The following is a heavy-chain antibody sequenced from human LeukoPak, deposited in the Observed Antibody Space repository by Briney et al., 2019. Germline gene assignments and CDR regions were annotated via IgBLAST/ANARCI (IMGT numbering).Heavy chain of an antibody. CDR3: AKRVMTTVTSNWFDP. V-gene: IGHV3-23*01. CDR2: IIPSGHTT. D-gene: IGHD4-11*01. CDR1: GFTFSSHG. Sequence: GGTLRLSCAASGFTFSSHGMNWVRKAPGKGLEWVSGIIPSGHTTYYADSVRGRFTISRDNSKNTLYLQMNSLRAEDTAIYYCAKRVMTTVTSNWFDPWGQGTLVTVSS. J-gene: IGHJ5*02.